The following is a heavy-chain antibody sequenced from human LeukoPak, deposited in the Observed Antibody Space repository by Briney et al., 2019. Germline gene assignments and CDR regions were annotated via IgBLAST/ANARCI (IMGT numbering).Heavy chain of an antibody. CDR3: ARGRGAYCGGDCYSGDY. CDR1: GYTFTSYD. J-gene: IGHJ4*02. D-gene: IGHD2-21*02. CDR2: MNPNSGHT. Sequence: ASVKVSCKASGYTFTSYDINWVRQATGHGLEWLGWMNPNSGHTGYAQKLQGRVTMTRNTSIITAYMELSSLRSEDTAVYYCARGRGAYCGGDCYSGDYWGQGTLVTVSS. V-gene: IGHV1-8*01.